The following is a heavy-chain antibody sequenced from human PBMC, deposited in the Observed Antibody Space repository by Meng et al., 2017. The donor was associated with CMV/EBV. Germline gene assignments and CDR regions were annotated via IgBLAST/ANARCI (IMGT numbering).Heavy chain of an antibody. CDR1: GFTFDDYG. V-gene: IGHV3-20*04. Sequence: GESLKISCAASGFTFDDYGMSWVRQGPGKGLEWVSGINWNGAGTGYADSVKGRFTISRDNAKNSLYLQMNSLRAEDTALYYRVRPKTSFGAYYHYGMDVWGQGTTVTVSS. CDR2: INWNGAGT. CDR3: VRPKTSFGAYYHYGMDV. D-gene: IGHD3-3*01. J-gene: IGHJ6*02.